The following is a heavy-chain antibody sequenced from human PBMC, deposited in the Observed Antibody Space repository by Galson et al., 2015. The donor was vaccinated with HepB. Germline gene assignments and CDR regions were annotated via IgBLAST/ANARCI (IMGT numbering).Heavy chain of an antibody. V-gene: IGHV3-15*01. CDR2: IKSKTDGGTT. J-gene: IGHJ4*02. Sequence: SLRLSCAASGFTFSNARMSWVRQAPGKGLEWVGRIKSKTDGGTTDYAAPVKGRFTISRDDSKNTLYLQMNSLKTEDTAVYYCTTDVRRLKGLDRGYCSGGSCYSIDYWGQGTLVTVSS. CDR1: GFTFSNAR. D-gene: IGHD2-15*01. CDR3: TTDVRRLKGLDRGYCSGGSCYSIDY.